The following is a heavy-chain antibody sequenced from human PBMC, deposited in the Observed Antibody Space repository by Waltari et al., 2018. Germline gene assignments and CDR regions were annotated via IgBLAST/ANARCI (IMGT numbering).Heavy chain of an antibody. Sequence: VQLVQSGAEVKKPGSSVKVSCKASGGTFSSYAISWVRQAPWKGLEWGSYLSVSGSTIYYADSVKGRFTISRDNAKNSLYLQMNSLRAEDTAVYYCAREGVGAFDAFDIWGQGTMVTVSS. CDR2: LSVSGSTI. CDR1: GGTFSSYA. J-gene: IGHJ3*02. D-gene: IGHD1-26*01. CDR3: AREGVGAFDAFDI. V-gene: IGHV3-48*03.